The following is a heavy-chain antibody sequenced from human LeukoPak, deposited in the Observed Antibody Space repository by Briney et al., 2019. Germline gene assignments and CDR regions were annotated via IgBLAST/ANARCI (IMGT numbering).Heavy chain of an antibody. CDR3: ARGGRWLQE. Sequence: TSETLSLTCAVYGGSFSGYYWSWIRQPPGKGLEWIGEINHSGSTNYNPSLKSRVTISVDTSKNQFSLKLSSVTAADTAVYYCARGGRWLQEWGQGTLVTVSS. J-gene: IGHJ4*02. CDR2: INHSGST. CDR1: GGSFSGYY. V-gene: IGHV4-34*01. D-gene: IGHD5-24*01.